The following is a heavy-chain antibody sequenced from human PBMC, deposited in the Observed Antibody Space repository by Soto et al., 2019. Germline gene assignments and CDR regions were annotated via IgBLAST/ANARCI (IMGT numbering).Heavy chain of an antibody. Sequence: QVQLVESGGGVVQPGRSLRLSCAASGFTFSSYGMHWVRQAPGKGLEWVAVIWYDGSNKYYADSVKGRFTISRDNSKNTLYLQMNSLRAEDTAVYYCARDPSMGVVVAAIDYWGQGTLVTVSS. CDR1: GFTFSSYG. CDR2: IWYDGSNK. J-gene: IGHJ4*02. V-gene: IGHV3-33*01. CDR3: ARDPSMGVVVAAIDY. D-gene: IGHD2-15*01.